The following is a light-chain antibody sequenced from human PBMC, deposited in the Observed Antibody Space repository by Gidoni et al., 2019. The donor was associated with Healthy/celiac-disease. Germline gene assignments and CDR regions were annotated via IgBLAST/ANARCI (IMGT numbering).Light chain of an antibody. CDR1: QGISSY. Sequence: DIQLTQSPSFLSASVGARVTITCRASQGISSYLAWYQQKPGKAPKLLIYAASTLQSGVPSRFSGSGSGTEFTLTISSLQPEDFATYYCQQLNSYPLTFXGXTKVEIK. V-gene: IGKV1-9*01. CDR3: QQLNSYPLT. J-gene: IGKJ4*01. CDR2: AAS.